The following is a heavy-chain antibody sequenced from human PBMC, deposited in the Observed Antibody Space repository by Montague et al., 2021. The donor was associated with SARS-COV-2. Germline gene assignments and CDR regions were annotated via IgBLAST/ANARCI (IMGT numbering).Heavy chain of an antibody. CDR2: ISPTGSTI. J-gene: IGHJ4*02. CDR3: ARDKSAVGVTYGDLNS. Sequence: SLRLSCAAAGFWFSNHGMNWVRQAPGKGLEWVSYISPTGSTIYYADSLKGRFTISRDNAKNALYLQVNSLRADGTSMYYCARDKSAVGVTYGDLNSWGQGTLVTVSS. V-gene: IGHV3-48*03. D-gene: IGHD2-8*02. CDR1: GFWFSNHG.